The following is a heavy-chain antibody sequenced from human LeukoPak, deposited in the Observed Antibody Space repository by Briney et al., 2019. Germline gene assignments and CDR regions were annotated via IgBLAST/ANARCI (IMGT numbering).Heavy chain of an antibody. CDR3: AKGQERESRLDS. V-gene: IGHV3-23*01. CDR1: GFTFSSYG. D-gene: IGHD1-1*01. CDR2: ISGSGGST. Sequence: GGSLRLSCAASGFTFSSYGMSWVRQAPGKGLEWVSAISGSGGSTYYADSVKGRFTISRDNSKNTLYLQMNSLRAEDTALYYCAKGQERESRLDSWGQGTLVTVSS. J-gene: IGHJ4*02.